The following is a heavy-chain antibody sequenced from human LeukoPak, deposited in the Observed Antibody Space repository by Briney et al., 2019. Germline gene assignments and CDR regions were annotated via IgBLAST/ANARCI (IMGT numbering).Heavy chain of an antibody. J-gene: IGHJ4*02. CDR1: GGSFSDYS. Sequence: SETLSLTCAVYGGSFSDYSWTWIRQPPGKGLEWIGEINHSGSTNYNPSLKSRVTISVDTSKNQFSLKLSSVTAADTAVYYCARGNQLLYKYYFDYWGQGTLVTVSS. CDR3: ARGNQLLYKYYFDY. CDR2: INHSGST. V-gene: IGHV4-34*01. D-gene: IGHD2-2*01.